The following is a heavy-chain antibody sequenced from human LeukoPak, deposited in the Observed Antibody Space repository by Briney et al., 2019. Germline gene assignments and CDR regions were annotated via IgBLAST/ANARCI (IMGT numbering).Heavy chain of an antibody. D-gene: IGHD2-8*01. CDR3: AKDLMVTHYYYGMDV. J-gene: IGHJ6*02. CDR2: ISSSSSYI. CDR1: GFTFSSYS. Sequence: GGSLRLSCAASGFTFSSYSMNWVRQAPGKGLEWVSSISSSSSYIYYADSVKGRFTISRDNAKNSLYLQMNSLRAEDTAVYYCAKDLMVTHYYYGMDVWGQGTTVTVSS. V-gene: IGHV3-21*01.